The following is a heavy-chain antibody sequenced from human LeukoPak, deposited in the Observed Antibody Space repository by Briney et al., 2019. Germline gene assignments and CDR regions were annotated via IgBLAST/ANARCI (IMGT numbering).Heavy chain of an antibody. CDR1: GYTFTGYY. CDR3: ARATYSSSLSW. J-gene: IGHJ4*02. D-gene: IGHD6-13*01. CDR2: INPNSGGT. Sequence: ASVKVSCKASGYTFTGYYMHWVRQAPGQGLEWMGWINPNSGGTNYVQKFQGRVTMTRDTSISTAYMELSRLRSDDTAVYYCARATYSSSLSWWGQGTLVTVSS. V-gene: IGHV1-2*02.